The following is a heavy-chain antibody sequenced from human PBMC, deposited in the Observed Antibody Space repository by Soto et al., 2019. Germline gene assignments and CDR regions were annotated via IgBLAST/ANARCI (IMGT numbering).Heavy chain of an antibody. Sequence: PGGSLRLSCAASGFTFSSYAMSWVRQAPGKGLEWVSAISGSGGSTYYADSVKGRFTISRDNSKNTLYLQMNSLRAEDTAVYYCAKARTRGYSYGPWVFAYWGQGTLVTVSS. CDR1: GFTFSSYA. CDR2: ISGSGGST. CDR3: AKARTRGYSYGPWVFAY. V-gene: IGHV3-23*01. J-gene: IGHJ4*02. D-gene: IGHD5-18*01.